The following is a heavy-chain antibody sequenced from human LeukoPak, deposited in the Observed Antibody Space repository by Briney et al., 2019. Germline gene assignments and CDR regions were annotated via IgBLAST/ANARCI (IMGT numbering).Heavy chain of an antibody. CDR3: ARGKSIAAAGILLGMVV. J-gene: IGHJ6*03. CDR1: GYTFTSYG. D-gene: IGHD6-13*01. V-gene: IGHV1-18*01. Sequence: ASVKVSCKASGYTFTSYGISWVRQAPGQGLEWMGWISAYNGNTNYAQKLQGRVTMTTDTSTSTAYMELRSLRSDDTAVYYCARGKSIAAAGILLGMVVWGKGTTVTVSS. CDR2: ISAYNGNT.